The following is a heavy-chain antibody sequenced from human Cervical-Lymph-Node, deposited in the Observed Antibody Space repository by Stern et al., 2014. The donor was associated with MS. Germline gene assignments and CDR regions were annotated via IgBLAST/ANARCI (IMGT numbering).Heavy chain of an antibody. V-gene: IGHV3-74*03. D-gene: IGHD6-6*01. J-gene: IGHJ4*02. CDR3: IGGAARTFDY. CDR1: GFTFSTYW. CDR2: ISSDGSTT. Sequence: EVQLVESGGGLVQPGGSLRLSCAASGFTFSTYWMHWVRQVPGKGLVWVSRISSDGSTTTYADSVKGRFTISRDNAKNTLHLQMNSLRVEDTAVYYCIGGAARTFDYWGQGTLVTVSS.